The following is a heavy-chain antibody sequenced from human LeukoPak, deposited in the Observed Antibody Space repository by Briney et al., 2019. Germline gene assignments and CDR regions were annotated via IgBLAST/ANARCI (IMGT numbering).Heavy chain of an antibody. V-gene: IGHV4-39*01. D-gene: IGHD2/OR15-2a*01. J-gene: IGHJ4*02. CDR3: AIIDFHDLDC. CDR1: GGYTSSSSYY. CDR2: AYFSGIT. Sequence: PSETLSLTCTVSGGYTSSSSYYWGWIRQPPGKGLEWIGSAYFSGITYYNPALKSRVSISVNTPRNYFSLNLNSVTAADTAVYYCAIIDFHDLDCWGQGTLVTVSS.